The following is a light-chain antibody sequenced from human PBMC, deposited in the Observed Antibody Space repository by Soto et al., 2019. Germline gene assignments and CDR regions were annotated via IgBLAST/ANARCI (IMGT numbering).Light chain of an antibody. Sequence: QSALTQPASVSGSPGQSITISCTGTNSDVGSHNFVSWYQQYPGNAPKLLIYEASKRPSGLSHRCSGSKSGNTASLTISGLQTEDEADYYCCSLTNGATWVFGGGTKLTVL. CDR1: NSDVGSHNF. J-gene: IGLJ3*02. CDR3: CSLTNGATWV. CDR2: EAS. V-gene: IGLV2-23*01.